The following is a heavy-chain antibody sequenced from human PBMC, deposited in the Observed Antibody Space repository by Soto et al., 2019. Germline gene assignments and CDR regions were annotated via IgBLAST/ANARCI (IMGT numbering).Heavy chain of an antibody. J-gene: IGHJ3*02. CDR1: GYTFTGYY. CDR2: INPNSGGT. Sequence: ASVKVSCKASGYTFTGYYMHWVRQAPGQGLEWMGWINPNSGGTNYAQKFQGRVTMTRDTSISTAYMELSRLRSDDTAVYYCAREGEWDTAMVTEALDAFDIWSQGTMVTVSS. V-gene: IGHV1-2*02. CDR3: AREGEWDTAMVTEALDAFDI. D-gene: IGHD5-18*01.